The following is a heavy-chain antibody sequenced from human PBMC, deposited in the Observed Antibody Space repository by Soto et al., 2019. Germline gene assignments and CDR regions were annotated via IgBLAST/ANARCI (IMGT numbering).Heavy chain of an antibody. V-gene: IGHV3-30*18. CDR2: ISYDGSNK. J-gene: IGHJ6*02. CDR3: AKDYRGYYDFWSGYYPYYYYYGMDV. D-gene: IGHD3-3*01. Sequence: PGGSLRLSCAASGFTSSSYGMHWVRQAPGKGLEWVAVISYDGSNKYYADSVKGRFTISRDNSKNTLYLQMNSLRAEDTAVYYCAKDYRGYYDFWSGYYPYYYYYGMDVWGQGTTVTVSS. CDR1: GFTSSSYG.